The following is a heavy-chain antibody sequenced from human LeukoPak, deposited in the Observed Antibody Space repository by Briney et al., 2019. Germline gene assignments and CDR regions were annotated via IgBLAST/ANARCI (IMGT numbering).Heavy chain of an antibody. Sequence: GGSLRLSCAASGFTFDDYAMHWVRQAPGKGLEWVSGISWNSGSIGYADSVKGRFTISRDNAKNSLYLQMNSLGAEDTAVYYCARFSSSWPFDYWGQGTLVTVSS. CDR1: GFTFDDYA. J-gene: IGHJ4*02. V-gene: IGHV3-9*01. CDR3: ARFSSSWPFDY. D-gene: IGHD6-13*01. CDR2: ISWNSGSI.